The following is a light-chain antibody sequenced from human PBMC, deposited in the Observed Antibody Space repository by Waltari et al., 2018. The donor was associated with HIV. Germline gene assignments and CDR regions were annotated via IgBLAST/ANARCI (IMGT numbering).Light chain of an antibody. J-gene: IGKJ5*01. Sequence: EIVLTQSPGTLSLSPVERATLSCRTSQSVSSSYLAWYQQKPGQAPRLLIYGASSRATGIPDRFSGSGSGTDFTLTISRLEPEDFAVYYCQQYGSSPPITFGQGKRLEIK. CDR2: GAS. CDR3: QQYGSSPPIT. CDR1: QSVSSSY. V-gene: IGKV3-20*01.